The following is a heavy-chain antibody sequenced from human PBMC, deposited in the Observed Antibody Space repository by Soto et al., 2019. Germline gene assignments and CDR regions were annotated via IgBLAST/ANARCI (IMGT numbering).Heavy chain of an antibody. CDR3: ARFSRGLNGVVNTYMDV. CDR2: INHSGST. CDR1: GGSFSGYY. J-gene: IGHJ6*03. V-gene: IGHV4-34*01. Sequence: SETLSLTCAVYGGSFSGYYWSWIRQSPGQGLEWIGEINHSGSTNYNPSLKSRVTISVDTSKNQFSLKLSSVTAADTAVYYCARFSRGLNGVVNTYMDVWGKGTTVTVSS. D-gene: IGHD3-22*01.